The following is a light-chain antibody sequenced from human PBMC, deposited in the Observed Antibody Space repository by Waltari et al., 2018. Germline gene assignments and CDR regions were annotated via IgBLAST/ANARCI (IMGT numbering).Light chain of an antibody. J-gene: IGLJ2*01. Sequence: SYVLTQPPSASVATGETARITCGGDKVGSKSVHWYQQKPGQAPLLVVYDDTARPSGIPDRFSASNSGNTATLTISRVENGDEAVYYCQVWDTTSDRVVFGGGTKLTVL. V-gene: IGLV3-21*02. CDR2: DDT. CDR1: KVGSKS. CDR3: QVWDTTSDRVV.